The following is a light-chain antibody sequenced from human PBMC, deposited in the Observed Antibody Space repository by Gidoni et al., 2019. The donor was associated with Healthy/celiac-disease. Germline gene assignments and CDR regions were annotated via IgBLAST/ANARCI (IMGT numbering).Light chain of an antibody. CDR3: QQYNSYSCT. CDR2: KAS. Sequence: DIQMSQSPSTLSASVGDRVTITCRASQSISSWLAWYQQKPGKAPKLLIYKASSLESGVPSRFSGSGSGTEFTLTISSLQPDDFATYYFQQYNSYSCTFGQXTKLEIK. V-gene: IGKV1-5*03. J-gene: IGKJ2*02. CDR1: QSISSW.